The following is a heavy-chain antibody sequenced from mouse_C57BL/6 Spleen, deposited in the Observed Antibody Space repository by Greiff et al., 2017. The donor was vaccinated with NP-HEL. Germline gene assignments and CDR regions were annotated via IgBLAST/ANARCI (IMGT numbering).Heavy chain of an antibody. J-gene: IGHJ2*01. V-gene: IGHV14-3*01. CDR3: ARSSTTVTFFDY. D-gene: IGHD1-2*01. CDR2: IDPANGNT. Sequence: VQLKESVAELVRPGASVKLSCTASGFTITNTYMHWVKQRPEQGLEWIGRIDPANGNTKYAPKFQGKATITADTSSNTAYLQLSSLTSEDTAIYYCARSSTTVTFFDYWGQGTTLTVSS. CDR1: GFTITNTY.